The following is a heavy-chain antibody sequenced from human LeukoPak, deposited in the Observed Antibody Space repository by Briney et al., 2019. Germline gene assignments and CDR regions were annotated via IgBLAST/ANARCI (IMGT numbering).Heavy chain of an antibody. J-gene: IGHJ4*02. D-gene: IGHD5-24*01. Sequence: GGSLRLSCAASGFTFDDYAMHWVRQAPGKGLEWVSGISWNSGSIGYADSVKGRFTISRDNAKNSLYLQMNSLRAEDTALYYCARSHRWLQLRGGFDYWGQGTLVTVSS. V-gene: IGHV3-9*01. CDR3: ARSHRWLQLRGGFDY. CDR1: GFTFDDYA. CDR2: ISWNSGSI.